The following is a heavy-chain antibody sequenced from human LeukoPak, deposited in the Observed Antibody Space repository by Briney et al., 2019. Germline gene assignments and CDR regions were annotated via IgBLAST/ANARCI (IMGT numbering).Heavy chain of an antibody. J-gene: IGHJ3*02. CDR1: GGSFSGYY. D-gene: IGHD3-22*01. CDR3: ARPLYYYDSSGYYYVSGGAFDI. V-gene: IGHV4-34*01. CDR2: INHSGST. Sequence: SETLSLTCAVYGGSFSGYYWSWIRQSPGKGLEWIGEINHSGSTNYNPSLKSRVTISVDTSKNQFSLKLNSVTAADTAVYYCARPLYYYDSSGYYYVSGGAFDIWGQGTMVTVSS.